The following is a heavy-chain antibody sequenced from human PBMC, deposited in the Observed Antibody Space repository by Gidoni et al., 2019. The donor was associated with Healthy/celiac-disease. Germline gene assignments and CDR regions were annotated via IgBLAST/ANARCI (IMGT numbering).Heavy chain of an antibody. D-gene: IGHD3-9*01. CDR3: ARDRLNGPRPSNWFDP. V-gene: IGHV3-48*01. Sequence: KGRFTISRDNAKNSLYLQMNSLRAEDTAVYYCARDRLNGPRPSNWFDPWGQGTLVTVSS. J-gene: IGHJ5*02.